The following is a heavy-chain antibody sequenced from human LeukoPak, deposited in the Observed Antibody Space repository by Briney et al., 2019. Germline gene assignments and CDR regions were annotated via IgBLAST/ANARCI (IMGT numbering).Heavy chain of an antibody. Sequence: GGSLRLSCAASGFTFSNYAMSWVRQAPGKGLEWVSGISGSGGNTHYADSVKGRFTISRDNSKNTLHLQMNSLRAEDTAVYYCAKDDGWVQYANWGQGTLVTVSS. CDR1: GFTFSNYA. CDR3: AKDDGWVQYAN. V-gene: IGHV3-23*01. D-gene: IGHD5-24*01. CDR2: ISGSGGNT. J-gene: IGHJ4*02.